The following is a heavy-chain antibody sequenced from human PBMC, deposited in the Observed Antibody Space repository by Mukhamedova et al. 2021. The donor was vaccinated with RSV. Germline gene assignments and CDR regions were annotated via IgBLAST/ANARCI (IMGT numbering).Heavy chain of an antibody. CDR3: ARRDSWFDY. CDR2: IKQDGSEK. V-gene: IGHV3-7*05. Sequence: MSWVRQAPGKGLEWVANIKQDGSEKYYVDSVKGRFTISRDNTKNSLYLQMNSLRAEDTAVYYCARRDSWFDYWGQGTLVTVSS. J-gene: IGHJ4*02. D-gene: IGHD2-21*01.